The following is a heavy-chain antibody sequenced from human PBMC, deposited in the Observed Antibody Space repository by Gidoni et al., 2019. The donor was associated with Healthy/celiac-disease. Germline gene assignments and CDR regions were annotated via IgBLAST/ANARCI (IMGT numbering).Heavy chain of an antibody. V-gene: IGHV3-21*01. CDR3: ASYSSVGAAEGRFDY. D-gene: IGHD4-4*01. CDR1: GFPFSSYS. CDR2: ISSSSSYI. Sequence: EVQLVESGGGLVKTGGSLRLSCAASGFPFSSYSMNWVRRAPGKGLEWVSSISSSSSYIYYADSVKGRFTISRDNAKNSLYLPMNSLRAEDTAVYYCASYSSVGAAEGRFDYWGQGTLVTVSS. J-gene: IGHJ4*02.